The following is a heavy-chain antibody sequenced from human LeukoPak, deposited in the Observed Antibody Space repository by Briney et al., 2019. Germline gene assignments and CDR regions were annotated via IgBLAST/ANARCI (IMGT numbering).Heavy chain of an antibody. CDR3: AKVSSSSVYYYYYMDV. J-gene: IGHJ6*03. CDR1: GFTFSSSA. CDR2: ISGSGGST. Sequence: GGSLRLSCAASGFTFSSSAMSWVRQAPGKGLEWVSAISGSGGSTYYADSVKGRFTISRDNSKNTLYLQMNSLRAEDTAVYYCAKVSSSSVYYYYYMDVWGKGTTVTVSS. D-gene: IGHD6-6*01. V-gene: IGHV3-23*01.